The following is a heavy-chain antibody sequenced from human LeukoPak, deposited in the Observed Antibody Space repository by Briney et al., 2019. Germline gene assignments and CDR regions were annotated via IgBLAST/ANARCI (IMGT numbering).Heavy chain of an antibody. CDR2: ISGSGGST. CDR3: AKDPYYYDSSGYGPDDAFDI. J-gene: IGHJ3*02. V-gene: IGHV3-23*01. D-gene: IGHD3-22*01. CDR1: GFTFSSYA. Sequence: PGGSLRLSCAASGFTFSSYAMSWVRQAPGKGLEWVSAISGSGGSTYYADSVKGRFTISRDNSKNTLYLQMNSLRAEDTAVYYCAKDPYYYDSSGYGPDDAFDIWGQGTMVTVSS.